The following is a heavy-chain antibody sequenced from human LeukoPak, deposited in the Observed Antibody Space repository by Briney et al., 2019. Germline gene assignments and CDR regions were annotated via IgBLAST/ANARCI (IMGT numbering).Heavy chain of an antibody. Sequence: GESLKISCKGSGYSFTSYWIGWVRQMPGKGLEGMGIIYPGDSDTRYSPSFQGQVTISADKSISTAYLQWSSLKASDTAMYYCARQDRSWGGGFDCWGQGTLVTVSS. D-gene: IGHD6-13*01. CDR1: GYSFTSYW. V-gene: IGHV5-51*01. CDR3: ARQDRSWGGGFDC. J-gene: IGHJ4*02. CDR2: IYPGDSDT.